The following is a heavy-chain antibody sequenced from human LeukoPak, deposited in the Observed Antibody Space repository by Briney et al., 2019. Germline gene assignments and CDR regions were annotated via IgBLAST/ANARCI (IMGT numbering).Heavy chain of an antibody. D-gene: IGHD1-26*01. Sequence: GASVKVSCKASGYTFINYVMHWVHQAPGQRLEWMGWINAGNGNTKYSQDFQGRVSVTRDTSASTAYMELSSLRSEDMAVYYCARDLGSYPYYFDYWGQGTLVTVSS. J-gene: IGHJ4*02. CDR2: INAGNGNT. V-gene: IGHV1-3*03. CDR3: ARDLGSYPYYFDY. CDR1: GYTFINYV.